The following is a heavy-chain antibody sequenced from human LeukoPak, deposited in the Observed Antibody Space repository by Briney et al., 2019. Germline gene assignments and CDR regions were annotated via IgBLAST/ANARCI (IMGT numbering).Heavy chain of an antibody. J-gene: IGHJ4*02. Sequence: PGGSLRLSCAASGFTFSTYAMSWVRQAPGKGLGWVSSFTVSGGSTYYVDSVKGRFTISRDNSKNTPYLQMHSLRADDTAVYYCAKDAVAPGSGGDYFDYWGQGTLVTVSS. CDR1: GFTFSTYA. CDR3: AKDAVAPGSGGDYFDY. V-gene: IGHV3-23*01. CDR2: FTVSGGST. D-gene: IGHD3-10*01.